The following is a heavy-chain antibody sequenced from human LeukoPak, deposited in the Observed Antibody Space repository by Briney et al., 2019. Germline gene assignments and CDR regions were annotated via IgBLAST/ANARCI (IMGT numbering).Heavy chain of an antibody. D-gene: IGHD2-8*01. CDR2: IHSSGST. CDR1: GGSMINFY. V-gene: IGHV4-59*01. J-gene: IGHJ5*02. CDR3: ARETTYCTNGVCYHWFDP. Sequence: PSETLSLTCTVSGGSMINFYWSWLRQPPGKGLEWIGYIHSSGSTKYNPSLKSRATISVDTSKNQFSLKVSSVTAADTAVYYCARETTYCTNGVCYHWFDPWGQGTLVTVSS.